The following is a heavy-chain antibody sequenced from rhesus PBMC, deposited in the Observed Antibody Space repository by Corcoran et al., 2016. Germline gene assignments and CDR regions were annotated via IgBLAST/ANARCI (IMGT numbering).Heavy chain of an antibody. V-gene: IGHV4S12*01. CDR2: IYSKTENT. Sequence: QVQLQESGPGLVKPSETLSLTCAVSGGSISSSNWWSWIRQPQGRGLEGIGGIYSKTENTKYNPSLNNRVTISKDTSKNQFSLRLSSVTAADTAVYYCARGTMAADYWGQGVLVTVSS. CDR3: ARGTMAADY. J-gene: IGHJ4*01. CDR1: GGSISSSNW. D-gene: IGHD4-29*01.